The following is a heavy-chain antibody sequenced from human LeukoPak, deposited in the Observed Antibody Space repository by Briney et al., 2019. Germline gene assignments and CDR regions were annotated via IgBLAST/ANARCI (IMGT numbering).Heavy chain of an antibody. CDR2: TNPNSGGT. CDR3: ARVSGYYDSSGYYPY. V-gene: IGHV1-2*02. D-gene: IGHD3-22*01. Sequence: ASVKVSCKASGYTFTGYYMHRVRQAPGQGLGWMGWTNPNSGGTNYAQKFRGRVTMTRDTSISTAYMELSRLRSDDTAVYYCARVSGYYDSSGYYPYWGQGTLVTVSS. CDR1: GYTFTGYY. J-gene: IGHJ4*02.